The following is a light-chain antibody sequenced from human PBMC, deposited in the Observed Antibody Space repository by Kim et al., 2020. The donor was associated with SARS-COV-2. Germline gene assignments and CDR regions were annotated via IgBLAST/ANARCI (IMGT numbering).Light chain of an antibody. CDR3: CSYARTSYV. J-gene: IGLJ1*01. CDR2: EVT. CDR1: SSDIGAYEN. Sequence: PGQSVTISCTGISSDIGAYENVSWYQQHPGKAPKLLISEVTKRSSGVPDRFSGSKSGNTASLTVSGLQVEDEADYYCCSYARTSYVFGTGTKVTVL. V-gene: IGLV2-8*01.